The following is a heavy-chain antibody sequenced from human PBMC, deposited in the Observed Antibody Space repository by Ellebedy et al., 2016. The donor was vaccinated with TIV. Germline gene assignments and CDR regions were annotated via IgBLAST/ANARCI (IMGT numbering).Heavy chain of an antibody. CDR1: GGTFSSYA. CDR3: ARNWRAFDY. D-gene: IGHD3-3*01. J-gene: IGHJ4*02. Sequence: AASVKVSCKASGGTFSSYAFSWVRQAPGQGLEWMGGIIPISGTPNYPQKFQGRVTITADKSTSTAYMELSSLRSEDTAVYYCARNWRAFDYWGQGTLVTVSS. CDR2: IIPISGTP. V-gene: IGHV1-69*06.